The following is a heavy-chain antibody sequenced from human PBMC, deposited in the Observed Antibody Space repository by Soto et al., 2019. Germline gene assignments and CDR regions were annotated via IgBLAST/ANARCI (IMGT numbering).Heavy chain of an antibody. CDR3: ASYNWNYVGAFDI. J-gene: IGHJ3*02. CDR2: IKQDGSEK. CDR1: GFTFSSYW. V-gene: IGHV3-7*03. Sequence: GGPLRLSCAASGFTFSSYWMSWVRQAPGKGLEWVANIKQDGSEKYYVDSVKGRFTISRDNAKNSLYLQMNSLRAEDTAVYYCASYNWNYVGAFDIWGQGTMVTVSS. D-gene: IGHD1-7*01.